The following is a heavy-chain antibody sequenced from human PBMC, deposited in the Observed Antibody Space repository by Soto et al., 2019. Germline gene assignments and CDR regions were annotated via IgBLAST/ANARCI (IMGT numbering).Heavy chain of an antibody. J-gene: IGHJ6*02. CDR3: ARVCGGDCHYGMDV. CDR2: IYYSGST. CDR1: GGSISSGGYY. D-gene: IGHD2-21*02. V-gene: IGHV4-31*03. Sequence: SETLSLTCTVSGGSISSGGYYWSWIRQHPGKGLEWIGYIYYSGSTYYNPSLKSRVTISVDTSKNQFSLKLSSVTAADTAVHYCARVCGGDCHYGMDVWGQGTTVTVSS.